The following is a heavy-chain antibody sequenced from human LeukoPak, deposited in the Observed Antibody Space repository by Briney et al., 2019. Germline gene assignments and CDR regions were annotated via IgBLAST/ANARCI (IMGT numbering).Heavy chain of an antibody. D-gene: IGHD6-19*01. CDR3: ATVASGGHYHYMDV. CDR2: IYSGGTT. Sequence: GGSLRLSCAGSGFTVNSNYMIWVRQAPAKGLEWVSVIYSGGTTYYADSVKGRFTISRDNSKNTLYLQMGSLRAEDTAVYYCATVASGGHYHYMDVWGRGTTVTVSS. V-gene: IGHV3-66*02. CDR1: GFTVNSNY. J-gene: IGHJ6*03.